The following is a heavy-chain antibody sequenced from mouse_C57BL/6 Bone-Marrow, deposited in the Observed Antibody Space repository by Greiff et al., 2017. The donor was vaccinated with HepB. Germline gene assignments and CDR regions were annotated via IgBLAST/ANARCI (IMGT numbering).Heavy chain of an antibody. CDR1: GYTFTNYW. J-gene: IGHJ1*03. CDR2: IYPGGGYT. Sequence: QVQLQQSGAELVRPGTSVKMSCKASGYTFTNYWIGWAKQRPGHGLEWIGDIYPGGGYTNYNEKFKGKATLTADKSSSTAYMQLSSLTSEDSAIYYCARGSGRYFDVWGTGTTVTVSS. CDR3: ARGSGRYFDV. V-gene: IGHV1-63*01. D-gene: IGHD1-1*01.